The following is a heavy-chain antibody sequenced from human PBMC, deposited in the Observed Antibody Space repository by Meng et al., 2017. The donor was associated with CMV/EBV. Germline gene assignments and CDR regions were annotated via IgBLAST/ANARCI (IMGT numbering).Heavy chain of an antibody. CDR3: ARDRITMIVRGVYGMDV. V-gene: IGHV3-30*04. D-gene: IGHD3-22*01. CDR1: GFTFSSYA. CDR2: ISYDGSNK. Sequence: GESLKISCAASGFTFSSYAMHWVRQAPGKELEWVAVISYDGSNKYYADSVKGRFTISRDNSKNTLYLQMNSLRAEDTAVYYCARDRITMIVRGVYGMDVWGQGTTVTVSS. J-gene: IGHJ6*02.